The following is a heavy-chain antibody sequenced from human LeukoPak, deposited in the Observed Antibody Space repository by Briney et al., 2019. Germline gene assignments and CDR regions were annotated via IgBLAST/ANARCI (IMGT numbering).Heavy chain of an antibody. CDR1: GYTFTVYY. CDR2: INPNSGGT. J-gene: IGHJ3*02. D-gene: IGHD4-11*01. Sequence: ASVKVSFTASGYTFTVYYMHWVRQAPGQGLERMGWINPNSGGTNYAQKFQGRVTMTRDTSISTAYMELSRLRSDDTAVYYCARDRVDYRGAFDIWGQGTMVTVSS. V-gene: IGHV1-2*02. CDR3: ARDRVDYRGAFDI.